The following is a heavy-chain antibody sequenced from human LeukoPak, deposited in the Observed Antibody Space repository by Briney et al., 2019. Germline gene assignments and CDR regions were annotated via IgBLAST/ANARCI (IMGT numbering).Heavy chain of an antibody. J-gene: IGHJ3*02. D-gene: IGHD1-26*01. V-gene: IGHV4-39*01. CDR3: ARQGAGGRAFDI. CDR1: CRSISGGSDC. Sequence: SETLSLTCTVSCRSISGGSDCWGWIRQPPGKGLEWIGSIYYSGSTYYNPSLKSRVTISVDTSKNQFSLRLSSVTAADTAVYYCARQGAGGRAFDIWGQGTMVSVSS. CDR2: IYYSGST.